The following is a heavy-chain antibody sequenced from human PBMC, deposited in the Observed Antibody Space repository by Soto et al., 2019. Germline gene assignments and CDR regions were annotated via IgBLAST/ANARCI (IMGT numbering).Heavy chain of an antibody. CDR1: GFTFSSYA. V-gene: IGHV3-23*01. CDR2: ISGSGGST. D-gene: IGHD2-2*01. CDR3: AKHPYCSSTSCLFYYYYYGMDV. J-gene: IGHJ6*02. Sequence: GGSLRLSCAASGFTFSSYAMSWVRQAPGKGLEWVSAISGSGGSTYYADSVKGRFTISRDNSKNTLYLQMNSLRAEDTAVYYCAKHPYCSSTSCLFYYYYYGMDVWGQGTTVTVSS.